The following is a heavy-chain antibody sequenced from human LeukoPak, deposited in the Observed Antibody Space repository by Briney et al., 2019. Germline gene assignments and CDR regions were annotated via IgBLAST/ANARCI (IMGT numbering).Heavy chain of an antibody. Sequence: ASVKVSCKASGYTFTGYYMHWVRQAPGQGLEWMGWINPDTGGTNSAQKLQGRVTMTTDTSTSTAYMELRSLRSDDTAVYYCASGVGAAIGEYWGKGSLVTVSS. CDR2: INPDTGGT. CDR3: ASGVGAAIGEY. J-gene: IGHJ4*02. CDR1: GYTFTGYY. D-gene: IGHD1-26*01. V-gene: IGHV1-2*02.